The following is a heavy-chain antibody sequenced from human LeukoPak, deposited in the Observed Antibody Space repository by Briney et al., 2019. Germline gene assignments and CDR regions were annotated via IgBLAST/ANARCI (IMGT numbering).Heavy chain of an antibody. Sequence: GGSLRLSCAASGFTFSSYEMNWVRQAPGKGLEWVSSISRSATYIHYADPLKGRFTISRDNAKNSLSLQINSLRGEDTAVYYCARGGDNDYSILTDGFDIWGQGTMVTVSS. CDR3: ARGGDNDYSILTDGFDI. V-gene: IGHV3-48*03. CDR1: GFTFSSYE. J-gene: IGHJ3*02. D-gene: IGHD4-11*01. CDR2: ISRSATYI.